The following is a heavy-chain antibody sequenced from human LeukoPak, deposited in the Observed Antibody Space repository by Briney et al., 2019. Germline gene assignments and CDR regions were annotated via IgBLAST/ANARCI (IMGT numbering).Heavy chain of an antibody. CDR1: RFTFSSYA. D-gene: IGHD6-19*01. Sequence: PGGSLRLSCAASRFTFSSYAMHRVRQAPGKGLEWVAVISYDGSNKYYADSVKGRFTISRDNSKNTLYLQMNSLRAEDTAVYYCATTVAGTDWGQGTLVTVSS. CDR2: ISYDGSNK. J-gene: IGHJ4*02. V-gene: IGHV3-30*04. CDR3: ATTVAGTD.